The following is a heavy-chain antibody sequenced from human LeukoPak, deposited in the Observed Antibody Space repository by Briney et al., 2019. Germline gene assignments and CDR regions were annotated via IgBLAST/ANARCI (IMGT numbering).Heavy chain of an antibody. J-gene: IGHJ5*02. Sequence: AGGSLRLSCAASGFTFSNYWMSWVRQAPGKGLEWVANIMKDGSEKYYVDSVKGRFTISRDNANKLLYLQMNSLRAEDTAVYYCARVVLGIQSWFDPWGQGTLVTVSS. D-gene: IGHD3-16*01. CDR2: IMKDGSEK. V-gene: IGHV3-7*01. CDR1: GFTFSNYW. CDR3: ARVVLGIQSWFDP.